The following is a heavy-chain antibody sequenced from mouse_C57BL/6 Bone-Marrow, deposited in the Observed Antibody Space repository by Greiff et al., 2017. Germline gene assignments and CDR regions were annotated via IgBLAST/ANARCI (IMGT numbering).Heavy chain of an antibody. CDR3: ARGLLLRQ. D-gene: IGHD1-1*01. V-gene: IGHV3-6*01. Sequence: ESGPGLVKPSQSLSLTCSVTGYSITSGYYWNWIRQFPGNKLECMGYIRYDGSNNYNPSLKNRISITRDTSENQFFLKLNSVTTEDTATYDCARGLLLRQWGQGTLVTVSA. CDR2: IRYDGSN. CDR1: GYSITSGYY. J-gene: IGHJ3*02.